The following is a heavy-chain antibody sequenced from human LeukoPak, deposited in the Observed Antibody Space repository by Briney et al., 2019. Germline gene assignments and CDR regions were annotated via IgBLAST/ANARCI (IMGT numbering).Heavy chain of an antibody. J-gene: IGHJ4*02. CDR3: ARDQTYSGSGIYTYFDY. CDR2: ISSTGST. V-gene: IGHV4-61*02. Sequence: SQTLSLTCTVSGGSISSGSYYWSWIRQPAGKGLEYLGRISSTGSTNYNPSLRSRVTISADTSKNHFSLKLTSVTAADTAVYYCARDQTYSGSGIYTYFDYWGQGILVTVSS. CDR1: GGSISSGSYY. D-gene: IGHD3-10*01.